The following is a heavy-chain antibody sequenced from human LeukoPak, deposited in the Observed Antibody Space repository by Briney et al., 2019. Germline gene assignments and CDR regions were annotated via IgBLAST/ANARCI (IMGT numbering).Heavy chain of an antibody. Sequence: SETLSLTCNVSGYSISSGYYWGWIRQPPGKGLEFIGSIFHSGSTCYNPSLKTRVTISVDTSKNQFSLKLSSVTAADTAVYYCAREGDWYSRSWNPFDFWGQGTLVTISS. J-gene: IGHJ4*02. V-gene: IGHV4-38-2*02. CDR1: GYSISSGYY. CDR2: IFHSGST. D-gene: IGHD6-13*01. CDR3: AREGDWYSRSWNPFDF.